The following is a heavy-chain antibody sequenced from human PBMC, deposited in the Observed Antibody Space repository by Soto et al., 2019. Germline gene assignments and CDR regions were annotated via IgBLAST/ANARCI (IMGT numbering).Heavy chain of an antibody. CDR3: ASLGYSGHEGIDY. CDR2: MYHRGSN. J-gene: IGHJ4*02. V-gene: IGHV4-4*02. D-gene: IGHD5-12*01. CDR1: GGSISSDHW. Sequence: QVQLQESGPGLVKPSGTLSLTCAVSGGSISSDHWWSWVRQPPGKGLEWIGEMYHRGSNNYNPSLKSRVPLSVDKSKNQSFLKLSTVIAADTAVYYCASLGYSGHEGIDYWGQGALVTVSS.